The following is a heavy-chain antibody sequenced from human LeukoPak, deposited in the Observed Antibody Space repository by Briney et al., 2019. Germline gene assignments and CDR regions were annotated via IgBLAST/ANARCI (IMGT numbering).Heavy chain of an antibody. CDR1: GFTFSSYA. V-gene: IGHV3-23*01. CDR2: ISGSGGSA. Sequence: GGSLRLSCAASGFTFSSYAMSWVRQAPGKGLEWVSAISGSGGSAYYADSVKGRFTISRDNSKNTLYLQMNSLRAEDTAVYYCAKSRSSWYYFDYWGQGTLVTVSS. D-gene: IGHD6-13*01. CDR3: AKSRSSWYYFDY. J-gene: IGHJ4*02.